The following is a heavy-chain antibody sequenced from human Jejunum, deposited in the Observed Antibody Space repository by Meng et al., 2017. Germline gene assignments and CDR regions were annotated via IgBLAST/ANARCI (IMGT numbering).Heavy chain of an antibody. CDR3: ARNRTQGFFDI. Sequence: QVQLQESGPGLGKPSETLSLTCTVSGGSVRSYYWSWIRQPPGKGLEWIGYISYGGSTSYNPSLRSRVTMSVDTSKNQFSLNLNFVTAADTAIYYCARNRTQGFFDIWSQGTLVTVSS. J-gene: IGHJ4*02. V-gene: IGHV4-59*08. CDR1: GGSVRSYY. CDR2: ISYGGST. D-gene: IGHD1/OR15-1a*01.